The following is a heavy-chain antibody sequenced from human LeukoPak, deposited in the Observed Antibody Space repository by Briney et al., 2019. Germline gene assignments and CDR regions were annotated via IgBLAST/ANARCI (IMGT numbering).Heavy chain of an antibody. CDR1: GGSISSSSYY. CDR2: IYYSGST. CDR3: AGSAIVPGYFQH. J-gene: IGHJ1*01. V-gene: IGHV4-39*07. Sequence: SETLSLTCTVSGGSISSSSYYWGWIRQPPGKGLEWIGSIYYSGSTYYNPSLKSRVTISVDTSKNQFSLKLSSVTAADTAVYYCAGSAIVPGYFQHWGQGTLVTVSS. D-gene: IGHD2-2*02.